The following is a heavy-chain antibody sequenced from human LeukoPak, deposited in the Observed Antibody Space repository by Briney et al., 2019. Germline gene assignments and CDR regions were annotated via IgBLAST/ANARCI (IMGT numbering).Heavy chain of an antibody. CDR3: ARDSTMKAFDI. D-gene: IGHD3-22*01. Sequence: GGSLRLSCAVSGFTFSSNYMSWVRQAPGKGLEWVSVIYSGGSTFYADSVKGRFTISRDNSKNTLYLQLNSLRAEDTAVYYCARDSTMKAFDIWGRGTMVTVSS. CDR1: GFTFSSNY. J-gene: IGHJ3*02. V-gene: IGHV3-53*01. CDR2: IYSGGST.